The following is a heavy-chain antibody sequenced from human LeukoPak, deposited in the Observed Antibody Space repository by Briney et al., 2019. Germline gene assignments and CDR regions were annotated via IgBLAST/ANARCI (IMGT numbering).Heavy chain of an antibody. V-gene: IGHV3-30*03. CDR3: ARVPIAAAGTGSAEYFQH. J-gene: IGHJ1*01. Sequence: PGGSLRLSCAASGFTFSSYGMHWVRQAPGKGLEWVAVISYDGSNKYYADSVKGRFTISRDNSKNTLYLQMNSLRAEDTAVYYCARVPIAAAGTGSAEYFQHWGQGTLVTVSS. D-gene: IGHD6-13*01. CDR2: ISYDGSNK. CDR1: GFTFSSYG.